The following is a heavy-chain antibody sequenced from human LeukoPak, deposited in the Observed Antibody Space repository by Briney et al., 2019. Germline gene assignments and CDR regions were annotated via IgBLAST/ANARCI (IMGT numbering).Heavy chain of an antibody. D-gene: IGHD2-2*01. Sequence: GGSLRLSCAASGFTFSSYAMSWVRQAPGKGLEWVGRSRNKVNSYTTEYAASVKDRFTISRDDSTTSLYLEMNSLKTEDTAVYFCARVWGSSNWYFDLWGRGTLVTVSS. V-gene: IGHV3-72*01. CDR1: GFTFSSYA. CDR2: SRNKVNSYTT. J-gene: IGHJ2*01. CDR3: ARVWGSSNWYFDL.